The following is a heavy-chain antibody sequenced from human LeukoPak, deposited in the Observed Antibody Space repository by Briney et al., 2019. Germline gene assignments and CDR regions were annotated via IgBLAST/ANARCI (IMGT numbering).Heavy chain of an antibody. Sequence: GGSLRLSCAVSGFTFSDYYMSWIRQAPGKGLEWVSYISGSGATIYYADSVKGRFTISRDNAKNSLYLQMNGLRAEDTAVYYCAKDLIEYSSSGYFDYWGQGTLVTVSS. CDR1: GFTFSDYY. CDR3: AKDLIEYSSSGYFDY. V-gene: IGHV3-11*04. D-gene: IGHD6-6*01. J-gene: IGHJ4*02. CDR2: ISGSGATI.